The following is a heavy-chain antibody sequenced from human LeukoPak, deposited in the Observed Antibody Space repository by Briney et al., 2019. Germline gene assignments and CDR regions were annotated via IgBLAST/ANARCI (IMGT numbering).Heavy chain of an antibody. Sequence: KPSETPSLTCTVSGYSISSGYYWGWIRQPPGKGLEWIGSIYHSGSTYYNPSLKSRVTISVDTSKNQFSLKLSSVTAADTAVYYCARRGLRFLTWGYWGQGTLVTVSS. CDR3: ARRGLRFLTWGY. CDR2: IYHSGST. CDR1: GYSISSGYY. D-gene: IGHD3-3*01. J-gene: IGHJ4*02. V-gene: IGHV4-38-2*02.